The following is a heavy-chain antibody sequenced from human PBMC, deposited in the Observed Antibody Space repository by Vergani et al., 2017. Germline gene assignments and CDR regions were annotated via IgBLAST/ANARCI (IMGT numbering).Heavy chain of an antibody. Sequence: QLQLQESGPGLVKPSETLSLTCTVSGGSISSSSYYWGWIRQPPGKGLEWIGSNYYSGSTYYNPSLKSRVTISVDTSKNQFSLKLSSVTAADTAVYYCARGPAVLLWVGEPPGWFDPWGQGTLVTVSS. V-gene: IGHV4-39*01. CDR3: ARGPAVLLWVGEPPGWFDP. CDR2: NYYSGST. D-gene: IGHD3-10*01. CDR1: GGSISSSSYY. J-gene: IGHJ5*02.